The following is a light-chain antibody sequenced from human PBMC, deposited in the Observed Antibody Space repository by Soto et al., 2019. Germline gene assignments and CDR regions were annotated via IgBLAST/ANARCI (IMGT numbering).Light chain of an antibody. CDR3: QQYYSTPYT. CDR1: QSISTY. Sequence: DIQMTQSPSSLSAFVGDRVTITCRVSQSISTYLNWYQQKPGMAPKLLIYATSNLQSGVPSRFSGTRSGAECTLTISSLQPDDFATYYCQQYYSTPYTFGQGTKVEIK. J-gene: IGKJ2*01. CDR2: ATS. V-gene: IGKV1-39*01.